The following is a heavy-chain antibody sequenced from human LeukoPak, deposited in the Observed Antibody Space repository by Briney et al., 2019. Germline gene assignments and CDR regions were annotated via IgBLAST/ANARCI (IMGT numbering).Heavy chain of an antibody. J-gene: IGHJ4*02. CDR2: INHSGST. CDR1: GGSFSGYY. D-gene: IGHD5-18*01. CDR3: ARGRHHTAMVPPAVPYYFDY. Sequence: SETLSLTCAVYGGSFSGYYWSWIRQPPGKGLEWIGEINHSGSTNYNPSLKSRVTISVDTSKNQFSLKLSSVTAADTAVYYCARGRHHTAMVPPAVPYYFDYWGRGTLVTVSS. V-gene: IGHV4-34*01.